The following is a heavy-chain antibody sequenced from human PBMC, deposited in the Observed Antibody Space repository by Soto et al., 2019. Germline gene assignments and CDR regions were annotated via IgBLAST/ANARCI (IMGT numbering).Heavy chain of an antibody. CDR1: GGTFSSYA. Sequence: SVKVSCKASGGTFSSYAISWVRQAPGQGLEWMGGIIPIFGTANYAQKFQGRVTITADKSTSTAYMELSSLRSEDTAVYYCASNPSSGEVMAGTSAHYYYGMDVWGQGTTVTVSS. J-gene: IGHJ6*02. CDR3: ASNPSSGEVMAGTSAHYYYGMDV. D-gene: IGHD6-19*01. CDR2: IIPIFGTA. V-gene: IGHV1-69*06.